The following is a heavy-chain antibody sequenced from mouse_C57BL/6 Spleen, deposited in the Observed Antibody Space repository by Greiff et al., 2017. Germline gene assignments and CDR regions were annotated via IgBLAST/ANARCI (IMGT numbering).Heavy chain of an antibody. D-gene: IGHD4-1*01. V-gene: IGHV1-11*01. CDR2: IDPVSGET. J-gene: IGHJ4*01. Sequence: VQLLQSGADLASPGASVTLSCTASGYTFTDRIMNWVNKRPGQGLEWFGRIDPVSGETNYNPNVIGKATFSVDRSTSTVYMVLNSLTSEDPAVYYCGRDWDVDAMDYWGQGTSVTVSS. CDR1: GYTFTDRI. CDR3: GRDWDVDAMDY.